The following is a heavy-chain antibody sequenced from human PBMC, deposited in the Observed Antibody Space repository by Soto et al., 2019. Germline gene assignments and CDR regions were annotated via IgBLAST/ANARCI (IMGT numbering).Heavy chain of an antibody. J-gene: IGHJ6*02. Sequence: QLQLQESGSGLVKPSQTLSLTCAVSGGSISSGDYSWSWIRQPPGQGLEWIGYIYRSGNAYYKPSLRSRLTISVDTSKNQFSLKLSSVTAADTAVYYCARDLDGMDVWGQGTTVTVSS. V-gene: IGHV4-30-2*01. CDR2: IYRSGNA. CDR1: GGSISSGDYS. CDR3: ARDLDGMDV.